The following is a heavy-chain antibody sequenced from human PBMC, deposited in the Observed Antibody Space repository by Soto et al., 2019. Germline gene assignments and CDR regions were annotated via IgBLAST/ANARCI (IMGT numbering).Heavy chain of an antibody. CDR2: ISGSGGST. Sequence: GGSLRLSCAASGFTFSSYAMSWVRQAPGKGLEWASAISGSGGSTYYADSVKGRFTISRDNSKNTLYLQMNSLRAEDTAVYYCAKDHTDARVVVLDAFDIWGQGTMVTVSS. D-gene: IGHD2-15*01. CDR3: AKDHTDARVVVLDAFDI. CDR1: GFTFSSYA. J-gene: IGHJ3*02. V-gene: IGHV3-23*01.